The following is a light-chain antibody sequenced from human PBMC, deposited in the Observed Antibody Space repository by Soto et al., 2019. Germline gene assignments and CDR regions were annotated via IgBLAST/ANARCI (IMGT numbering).Light chain of an antibody. J-gene: IGKJ1*01. V-gene: IGKV3-20*01. CDR1: QSVGSNY. Sequence: ENMLTQSPGTLSVSLGERATLSCRASQSVGSNYLAWYQQRPGQPPNLLIFGASHRAPDIPDRFSGSGSGTDFTLTISRLEPEDFAVYYCQQYGSSIQTFGQGTKVDIK. CDR2: GAS. CDR3: QQYGSSIQT.